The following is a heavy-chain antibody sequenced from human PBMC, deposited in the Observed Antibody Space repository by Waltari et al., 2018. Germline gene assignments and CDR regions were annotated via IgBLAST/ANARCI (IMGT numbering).Heavy chain of an antibody. CDR3: ARGPSIWWPFDY. D-gene: IGHD5-12*01. J-gene: IGHJ4*02. Sequence: QVQLVESGGGVVQPGRSLRLSCAASGFTFSSYGMHLVRQAPGKGLEWVAVIWLDGSNKYYADSVKGRFTISRDNSKNTLYLQMNSLRAEDTAVYYCARGPSIWWPFDYWGQGTLVTVSS. CDR2: IWLDGSNK. CDR1: GFTFSSYG. V-gene: IGHV3-33*01.